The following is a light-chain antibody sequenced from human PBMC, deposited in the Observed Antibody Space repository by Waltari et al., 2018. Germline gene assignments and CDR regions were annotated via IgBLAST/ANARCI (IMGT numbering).Light chain of an antibody. CDR3: QQSFGNPPWT. Sequence: DIQMTQSPSSLSAFVGDRVTVTCRASRYINKYLTWYQQKSGKPPKLLIYAASSLQSVVPSRFIGSVSCTEFTLTISGLQDEDSATYYCQQSFGNPPWTFGQGTKVEI. CDR2: AAS. CDR1: RYINKY. V-gene: IGKV1-39*01. J-gene: IGKJ1*01.